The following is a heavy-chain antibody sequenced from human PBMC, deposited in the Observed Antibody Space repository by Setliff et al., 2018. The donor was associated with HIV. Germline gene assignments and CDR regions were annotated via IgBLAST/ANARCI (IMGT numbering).Heavy chain of an antibody. CDR1: GGSISTSSYY. D-gene: IGHD3-22*01. V-gene: IGHV4-39*01. Sequence: LSLTCSVSGGSISTSSYYWGWIRQPPGKRLEWIGSIYNGANTYYNPSLKSRVAISIDTSKNQFSLNLTSVTAADTAVYYCASRVYYYDSNNFLREEGFDPWGQGTLVTVSS. J-gene: IGHJ5*02. CDR3: ASRVYYYDSNNFLREEGFDP. CDR2: IYNGANT.